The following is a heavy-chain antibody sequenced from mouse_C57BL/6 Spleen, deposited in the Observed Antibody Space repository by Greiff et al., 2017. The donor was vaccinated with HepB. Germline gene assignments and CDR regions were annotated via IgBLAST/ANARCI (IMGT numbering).Heavy chain of an antibody. Sequence: VQLQQSGAELAKPGASVKLSCKASGYTFTSYWMHWVKQRPGQGLEWIGYINPSSGYTKYNQKFKDKATSTADKSSSTAYMQLSSLTYEDSAVCYCARSAYYSNYDYAMDYWGQGTSVTVSS. CDR3: ARSAYYSNYDYAMDY. V-gene: IGHV1-7*01. CDR1: GYTFTSYW. CDR2: INPSSGYT. J-gene: IGHJ4*01. D-gene: IGHD2-5*01.